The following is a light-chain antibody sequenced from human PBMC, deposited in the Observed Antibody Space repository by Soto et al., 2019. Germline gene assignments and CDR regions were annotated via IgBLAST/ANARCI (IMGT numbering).Light chain of an antibody. J-gene: IGKJ3*01. CDR2: DAS. V-gene: IGKV1-33*01. CDR3: QQYEDIPLS. Sequence: DIQMTQSPSSLSASVGDRVTITCQASQDISNYLNWYQHKPGKPPKLLVYDASNLETGVPSRFSGSGSGTDFTFTIRSMQTEDVAPYYCQQYEDIPLSFGPGTKLDIK. CDR1: QDISNY.